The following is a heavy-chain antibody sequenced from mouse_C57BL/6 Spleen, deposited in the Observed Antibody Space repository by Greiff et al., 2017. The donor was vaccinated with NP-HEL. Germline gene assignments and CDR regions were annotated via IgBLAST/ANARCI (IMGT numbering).Heavy chain of an antibody. CDR1: GYTFTSYW. D-gene: IGHD1-1*01. J-gene: IGHJ2*01. V-gene: IGHV1-59*01. CDR2: IDPSDSYT. CDR3: ARPRSTTRRYYFDY. Sequence: QVQLQQPGAELVRPGTSVKLSCKASGYTFTSYWMHWVKQRPGQGLEWIGVIDPSDSYTNYNQKFKGKATLTVDTSSSTAYMQLSSLTSEDSAVYYCARPRSTTRRYYFDYWGQGTTLTVSS.